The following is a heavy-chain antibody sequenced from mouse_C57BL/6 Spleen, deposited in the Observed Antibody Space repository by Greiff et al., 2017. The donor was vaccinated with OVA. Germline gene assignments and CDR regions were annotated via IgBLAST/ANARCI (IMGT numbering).Heavy chain of an antibody. V-gene: IGHV1-85*01. CDR3: ARSVYYDYAEFAY. D-gene: IGHD2-4*01. J-gene: IGHJ3*01. CDR1: GYTFTSYD. CDR2: IYPRDGST. Sequence: QVQLKQSGPELVKPGASVKLSCKASGYTFTSYDINWVKQRPGQGLEWIGWIYPRDGSTKYNEKFKGKATLTVDTSSSTAYMELHSLTSEDSAVYFCARSVYYDYAEFAYWGQGTLVTVSA.